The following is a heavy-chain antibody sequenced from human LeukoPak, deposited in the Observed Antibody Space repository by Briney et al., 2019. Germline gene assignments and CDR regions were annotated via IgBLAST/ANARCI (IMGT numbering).Heavy chain of an antibody. CDR2: INHSGST. CDR3: ASLSDFLTGLDY. J-gene: IGHJ4*02. CDR1: GGSFSGNY. Sequence: PSETLSLTCAVYGGSFSGNYWSWIRQPPGKGLEWIGEINHSGSTNYNPSLKSRVTISADTSKNQFSLKLSSVTAADTAVYYCASLSDFLTGLDYWGQGTPVTVSS. V-gene: IGHV4-34*01. D-gene: IGHD3-9*01.